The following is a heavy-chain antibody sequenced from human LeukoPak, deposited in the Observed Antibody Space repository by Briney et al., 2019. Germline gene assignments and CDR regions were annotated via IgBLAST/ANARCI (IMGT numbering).Heavy chain of an antibody. CDR3: ARAWGYSSSSPFDY. V-gene: IGHV3-23*01. D-gene: IGHD6-6*01. CDR1: GFTFSSYA. CDR2: ISGGGGST. Sequence: GGSLRLSCAASGFTFSSYAMSWVRQAPGKGLEWVSAISGGGGSTYYADSVKGRFTISRDNSKNTLYLQMNSLRAEDTALYYCARAWGYSSSSPFDYWGQGTLVTVSS. J-gene: IGHJ4*02.